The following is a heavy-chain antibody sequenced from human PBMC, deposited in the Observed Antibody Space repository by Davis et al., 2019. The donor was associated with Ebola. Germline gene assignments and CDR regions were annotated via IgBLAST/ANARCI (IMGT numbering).Heavy chain of an antibody. J-gene: IGHJ6*02. CDR1: GGSFSGYY. CDR3: ARDRIVPNYYYYGMDV. V-gene: IGHV4-34*12. D-gene: IGHD2-2*01. Sequence: SETLSLTCAVYGGSFSGYYWSWIRQPPGKGLEWIGEIIHSGSTNYNPSPKSRVTISVDTSKNQFSLKLSSVTAADTAVYYCARDRIVPNYYYYGMDVWGQGTTVTVSS. CDR2: IIHSGST.